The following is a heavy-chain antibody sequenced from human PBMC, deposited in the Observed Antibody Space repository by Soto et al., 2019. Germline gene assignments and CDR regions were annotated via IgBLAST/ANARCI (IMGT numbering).Heavy chain of an antibody. CDR3: AKTTAFDY. CDR1: GFTFSDYW. CDR2: IKQDGSDL. D-gene: IGHD1-7*01. V-gene: IGHV3-7*01. J-gene: IGHJ4*02. Sequence: EVQLVESGGGLVQPGGSLRLSCAASGFTFSDYWMSWVRQAPGKGLEWVANIKQDGSDLHYEESMKGRFTISRDNAKNSLYLQMDSLRGEDTALYYCAKTTAFDYWGQGTLVTVSS.